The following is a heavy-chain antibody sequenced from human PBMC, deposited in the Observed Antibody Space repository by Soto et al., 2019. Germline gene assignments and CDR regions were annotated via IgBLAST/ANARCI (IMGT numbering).Heavy chain of an antibody. V-gene: IGHV4-30-4*01. J-gene: IGHJ3*01. CDR1: GGSVGSGEYY. CDR3: ARDVAHGYTENV. Sequence: QVQLQESGPGLVKPSQTLSLACTVSGGSVGSGEYYYSWIRQPPGKGLEWIGYIYEGGITNYTPSLQGRVTMSLDRSNNQVSLKLRSVTAADTAVYFCARDVAHGYTENVWGQGTMVTVSS. D-gene: IGHD5-18*01. CDR2: IYEGGIT.